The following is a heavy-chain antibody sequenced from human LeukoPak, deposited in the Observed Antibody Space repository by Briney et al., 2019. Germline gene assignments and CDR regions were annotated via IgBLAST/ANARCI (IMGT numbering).Heavy chain of an antibody. Sequence: GGSLRLSCAASGFTVSSNYMSWVRQAPGKGLEWVSVIYSGGSTYYADSVKGRFTISRDNSKNTLYLQMNSLRAEDTAVYYCARDFDSITMVRGVIIPFDYWGQGTLVTVSS. CDR3: ARDFDSITMVRGVIIPFDY. CDR1: GFTVSSNY. J-gene: IGHJ4*02. V-gene: IGHV3-53*01. D-gene: IGHD3-10*01. CDR2: IYSGGST.